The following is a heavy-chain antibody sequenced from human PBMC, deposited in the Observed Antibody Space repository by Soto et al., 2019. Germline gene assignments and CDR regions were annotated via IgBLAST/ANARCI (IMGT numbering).Heavy chain of an antibody. D-gene: IGHD3-9*01. Sequence: SETLSLTCTVSVGSISSGGYYWSWIRQPPGKGLEWIRYIYYSGSTDYNPSLKSRVTISVDTSKNQFSLKLSSVTAADTAVYYCARVDWNWFDPWGQGTLVTVSS. CDR2: IYYSGST. J-gene: IGHJ5*02. CDR3: ARVDWNWFDP. CDR1: VGSISSGGYY. V-gene: IGHV4-61*08.